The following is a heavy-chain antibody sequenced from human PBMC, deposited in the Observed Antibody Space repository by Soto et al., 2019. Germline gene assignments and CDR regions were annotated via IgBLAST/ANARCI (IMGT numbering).Heavy chain of an antibody. J-gene: IGHJ4*02. CDR3: ARVYYYDSSGYPPYFDY. V-gene: IGHV1-69*13. D-gene: IGHD3-22*01. CDR2: IIPIFGTA. Sequence: SVKVSCKASGGTFSSYAISWVRQAPGQGLEWIGGIIPIFGTANYAQKFQGRVTITADESTSTAYMELSSLRSEDTAVYYCARVYYYDSSGYPPYFDYWGQGTLVTVSS. CDR1: GGTFSSYA.